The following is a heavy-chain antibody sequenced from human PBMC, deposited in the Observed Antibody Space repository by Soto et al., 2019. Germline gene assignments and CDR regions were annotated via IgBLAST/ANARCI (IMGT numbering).Heavy chain of an antibody. CDR2: ISWDGGST. Sequence: QLGGSLRLSCAASGFTFDDYAMHWVRQAPGKGLEWVSLISWDGGSTYYADSVKGRFTISRDNSKNSLYLQMNSLRAEDTALYYCAKPYSNYDYYYGMDVWGQGTTVTVSS. CDR3: AKPYSNYDYYYGMDV. V-gene: IGHV3-43D*03. D-gene: IGHD4-4*01. CDR1: GFTFDDYA. J-gene: IGHJ6*02.